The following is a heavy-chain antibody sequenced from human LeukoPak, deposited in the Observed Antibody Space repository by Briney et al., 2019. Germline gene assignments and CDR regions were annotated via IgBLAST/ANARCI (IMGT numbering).Heavy chain of an antibody. J-gene: IGHJ3*02. D-gene: IGHD3-22*01. CDR1: GFTFSSYA. Sequence: GGSLRLSCAASGFTFSSYAMHWVLQAPGKGLEWVAVISYDGSNKYYADSVKGRFTISRDNSKNTLYLQMNSLRAEDTAVYYCARPTYYYDSRGAFDIWGQGTMVTVSS. CDR2: ISYDGSNK. CDR3: ARPTYYYDSRGAFDI. V-gene: IGHV3-30-3*01.